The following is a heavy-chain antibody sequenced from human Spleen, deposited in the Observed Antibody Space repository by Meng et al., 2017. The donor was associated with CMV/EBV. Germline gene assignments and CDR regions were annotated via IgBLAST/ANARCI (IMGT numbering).Heavy chain of an antibody. CDR3: TTSITIFGVVIIPDY. D-gene: IGHD3-3*01. J-gene: IGHJ4*02. Sequence: GGSLRLSCAASGFPFSNAWMCWVRQAPGKGLEWVGRIKSKTDGGKTDYAAHVKGRFTISRDDSKNTLYLQMNSLKTEDTAVYYCTTSITIFGVVIIPDYWGQGTLVTVSS. CDR2: IKSKTDGGKT. CDR1: GFPFSNAW. V-gene: IGHV3-15*01.